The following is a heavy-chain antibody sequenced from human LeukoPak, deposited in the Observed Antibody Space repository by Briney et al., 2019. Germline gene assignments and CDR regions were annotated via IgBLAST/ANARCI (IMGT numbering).Heavy chain of an antibody. CDR2: IKQDGSEK. Sequence: GGSLRLSCAASGFTFSSYWMSWVRQAPGKGLEWAANIKQDGSEKYYVDSVKGRFTISRDNAKNSLYLQMNGLRAEDTAVYYCAREASHDAFDIWGQGTMVTVSS. J-gene: IGHJ3*02. CDR3: AREASHDAFDI. CDR1: GFTFSSYW. V-gene: IGHV3-7*01.